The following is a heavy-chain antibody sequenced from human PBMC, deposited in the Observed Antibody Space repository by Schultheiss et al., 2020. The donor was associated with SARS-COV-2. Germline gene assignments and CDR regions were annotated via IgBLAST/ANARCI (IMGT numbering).Heavy chain of an antibody. CDR2: IYYSGST. J-gene: IGHJ6*03. Sequence: SETLSLTCTVSGGSISSYYWSWIRQPAGKGLEWIGYIYYSGSTNYNPSLKSRVTISVDTSKNQFSLKLSSVTAADTAVYYCASRGYCSSTSLCYYYMDVWGKGTTVTVSS. CDR3: ASRGYCSSTSLCYYYMDV. V-gene: IGHV4-59*01. D-gene: IGHD2-2*03. CDR1: GGSISSYY.